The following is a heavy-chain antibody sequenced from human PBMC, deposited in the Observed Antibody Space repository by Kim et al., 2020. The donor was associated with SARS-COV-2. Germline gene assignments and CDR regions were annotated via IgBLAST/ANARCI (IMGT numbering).Heavy chain of an antibody. CDR3: ARGDRGDFWSGYAGGY. V-gene: IGHV1-2*02. D-gene: IGHD3-3*01. CDR2: INPNSGGT. CDR1: GYTFTGYY. Sequence: ASVKVSCKASGYTFTGYYMHWVRQAPGQGLEWMGWINPNSGGTNYAQKFQGRVTMTRDTSISTAYMELSRLRSDDTAVYYCARGDRGDFWSGYAGGYWGQGTLVTVSS. J-gene: IGHJ4*02.